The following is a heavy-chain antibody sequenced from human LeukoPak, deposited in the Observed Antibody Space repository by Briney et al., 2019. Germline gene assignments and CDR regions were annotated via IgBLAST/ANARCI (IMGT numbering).Heavy chain of an antibody. Sequence: PSETLSLTCAVSGGSISSSNWWSWVRQVPGKGLESVSYMSRSGNIIYYADSVKGRFTISRDNAKNSLYLQMNSLRVEDTGVYYCARDVYYGSGSPRLDYWGQGALVTVSS. CDR3: ARDVYYGSGSPRLDY. CDR2: MSRSGNII. D-gene: IGHD3-10*01. CDR1: GGSISSSN. V-gene: IGHV3-48*01. J-gene: IGHJ4*02.